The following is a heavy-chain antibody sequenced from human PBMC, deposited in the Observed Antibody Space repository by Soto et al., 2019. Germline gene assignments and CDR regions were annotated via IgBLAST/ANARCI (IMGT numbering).Heavy chain of an antibody. CDR3: AGGEMSTISFDY. D-gene: IGHD1-1*01. CDR2: IKMDASQK. V-gene: IGHV3-7*03. CDR1: GFTFGSYW. Sequence: PGGSLRLSCAASGFTFGSYWMSWVRQAPEKGLEWLATIKMDASQKKYVDSVRGRFTVSRDNAKNSLYLQMNSLRAEDTAMYYCAGGEMSTISFDYWGQGTLVTVSS. J-gene: IGHJ4*02.